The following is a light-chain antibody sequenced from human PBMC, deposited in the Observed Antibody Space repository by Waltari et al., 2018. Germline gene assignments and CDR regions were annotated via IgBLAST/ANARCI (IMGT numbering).Light chain of an antibody. V-gene: IGLV2-11*01. J-gene: IGLJ2*01. CDR3: CSYAGRYVV. CDR2: DAT. Sequence: QSALPQPRSVSGSPGQSVTIPCTGNRSDVGRNNQVSWYQHYPVEAPRLMIYDATERPSGVPERVSGSKSGNTASLTISGLQTEDEADYYCCSYAGRYVVFGGGTKLTVL. CDR1: RSDVGRNNQ.